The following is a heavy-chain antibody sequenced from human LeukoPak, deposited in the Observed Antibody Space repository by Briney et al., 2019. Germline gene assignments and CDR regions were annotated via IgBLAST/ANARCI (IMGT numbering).Heavy chain of an antibody. Sequence: KPSETLSLTCTVSGYSISNPYYWVWIRQPPGKGLEWIGSIYHSGSTSYNPSLKSRVTISVDTSKNQFSLKLSSVTAADTAVYYCALRGLVRGFDPWGQGTLVTVSS. D-gene: IGHD2-2*01. V-gene: IGHV4-38-2*02. CDR3: ALRGLVRGFDP. CDR2: IYHSGST. CDR1: GYSISNPYY. J-gene: IGHJ5*02.